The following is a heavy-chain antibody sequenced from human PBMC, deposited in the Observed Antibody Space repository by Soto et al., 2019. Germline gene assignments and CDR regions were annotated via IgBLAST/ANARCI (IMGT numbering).Heavy chain of an antibody. D-gene: IGHD6-19*01. CDR3: AADVIGVAGDFDH. Sequence: LVQSGPEVKKPGTSVKISCKTSGFTFGSSAVQWVRQVRGQRLEWIGWIVAASGQPNVAQKFQDRVSLTRDLSTNTAFMELSSLTSEDSALYYCAADVIGVAGDFDHWGQGTLVSVSS. J-gene: IGHJ4*02. V-gene: IGHV1-58*01. CDR2: IVAASGQP. CDR1: GFTFGSSA.